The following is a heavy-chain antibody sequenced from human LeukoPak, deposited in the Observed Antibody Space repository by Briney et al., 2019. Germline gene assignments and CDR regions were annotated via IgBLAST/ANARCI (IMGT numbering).Heavy chain of an antibody. J-gene: IGHJ5*02. V-gene: IGHV4-59*12. CDR2: AYYSGHT. D-gene: IGHD5-12*01. Sequence: SETLSLTCTVSGGSISDNYWSWIRQPPGKGLEWIGYAYYSGHTNYNPSLKSRVTISVDTSKNQFSLKLSSVTAADTAVYYCARAGYANWFDPWGQGTLVTVSS. CDR1: GGSISDNY. CDR3: ARAGYANWFDP.